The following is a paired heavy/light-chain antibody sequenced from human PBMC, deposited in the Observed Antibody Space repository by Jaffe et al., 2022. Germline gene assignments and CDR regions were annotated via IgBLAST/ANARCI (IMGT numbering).Heavy chain of an antibody. D-gene: IGHD6-19*01. CDR1: GFTFSSYS. Sequence: EVQLVESGGGLVKPGGSLRLSCAASGFTFSSYSMNWVRQAPGKGLEWVSSISSSSSYIYYADSVKGRFTISRDNAKNSLYLQMNSLRAEDTAVYYCARKEQWLVLLAKSDYYYMDVWGKGTTVTVSS. CDR2: ISSSSSYI. CDR3: ARKEQWLVLLAKSDYYYMDV. J-gene: IGHJ6*03. V-gene: IGHV3-21*01.
Light chain of an antibody. CDR1: QSISSY. Sequence: DIQMTQSPSSLSASVGDRVTITCRASQSISSYLNWYQQKPGKAPKLLIYAASSLQSGVPSRFSGSGSGTDFTLTISSLQPEDFATYYCQQSYSTFPLTFGQGTKLEIK. CDR2: AAS. V-gene: IGKV1-39*01. CDR3: QQSYSTFPLT. J-gene: IGKJ2*01.